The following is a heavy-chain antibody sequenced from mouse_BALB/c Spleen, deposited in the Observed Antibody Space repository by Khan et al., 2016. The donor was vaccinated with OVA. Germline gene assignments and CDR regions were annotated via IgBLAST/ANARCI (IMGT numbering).Heavy chain of an antibody. J-gene: IGHJ3*01. CDR2: IDPENGET. V-gene: IGHV14-1*02. CDR1: DFNIKDYY. Sequence: VQLQQSGAELVRPGALVKLSCKASDFNIKDYYMHWVKQRPEQGLEWIGWIDPENGETVYDPKFQGKAIMTADTSSNTAYLQLSSLTSEDTAVCYCARAGYSAWFAYWGQGTLVTVSA. CDR3: ARAGYSAWFAY.